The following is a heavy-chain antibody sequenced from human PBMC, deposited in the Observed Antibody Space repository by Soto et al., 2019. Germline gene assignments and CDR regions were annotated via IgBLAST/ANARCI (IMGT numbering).Heavy chain of an antibody. CDR2: IYYSGST. CDR1: GGSISSSSYY. Sequence: ASETLSLTCTVSGGSISSSSYYWGWIRQPPGKGLEWIGSIYYSGSTYYNPSLKSRVTISVDTSKNQFSLKLSSVTAADTAVYYCARVRSRITMIVVVTPYYFDYWGQGTLVTVSS. D-gene: IGHD3-22*01. CDR3: ARVRSRITMIVVVTPYYFDY. J-gene: IGHJ4*02. V-gene: IGHV4-39*07.